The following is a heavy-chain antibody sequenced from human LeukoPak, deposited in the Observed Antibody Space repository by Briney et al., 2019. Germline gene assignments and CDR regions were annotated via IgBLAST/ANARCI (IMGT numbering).Heavy chain of an antibody. CDR1: GGSFSGYY. CDR2: INHSGST. CDR3: ARGRRGCSGGSCYHNWFDP. V-gene: IGHV4-34*01. Sequence: PSETLSLTCAVYGGSFSGYYWSWIRQPPGKGLEWIGGINHSGSTNYNPSLKSRVTISVDTSKNQFSLKLSSVTAADTAVYYCARGRRGCSGGSCYHNWFDPWGQGTLVTVSS. J-gene: IGHJ5*02. D-gene: IGHD2-15*01.